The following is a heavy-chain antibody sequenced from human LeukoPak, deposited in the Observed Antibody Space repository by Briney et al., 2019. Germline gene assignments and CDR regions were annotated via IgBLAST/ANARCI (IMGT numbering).Heavy chain of an antibody. CDR3: ARDVSSSWYAHLVYFDY. J-gene: IGHJ4*02. V-gene: IGHV4-4*02. D-gene: IGHD6-13*01. CDR1: GGSISSSNW. CDR2: IYHSGST. Sequence: PSETLSLTCAVSGGSISSSNWWSWVRQPPGKGLEWIGEIYHSGSTNYNPSLKSRVTISVDKSKNQFSLKLSSVTAADTAVYYCARDVSSSWYAHLVYFDYWGQGTLVTVSS.